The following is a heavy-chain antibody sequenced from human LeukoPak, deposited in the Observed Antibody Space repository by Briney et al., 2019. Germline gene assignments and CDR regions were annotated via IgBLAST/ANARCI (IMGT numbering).Heavy chain of an antibody. CDR3: AKDIGQQLGFDY. D-gene: IGHD6-13*01. CDR2: ISYDGSNK. V-gene: IGHV3-30*18. J-gene: IGHJ4*02. Sequence: GGSLGLSCAASGFTFSSYGMHWVRQAPGKGLEWVAVISYDGSNKYYADSVKGRFTISRDNSKNTLYLQMNSLRAEDTAVYYCAKDIGQQLGFDYWGQGTLVTVSS. CDR1: GFTFSSYG.